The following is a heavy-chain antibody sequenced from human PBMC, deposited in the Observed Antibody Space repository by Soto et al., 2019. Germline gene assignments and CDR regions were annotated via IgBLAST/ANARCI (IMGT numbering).Heavy chain of an antibody. Sequence: GGALRLSCAASGFTFSNAWMSWVRQAPGKGLEWVGRIKSKTDGETTDYAAPVKGRFTISRDDSKNTLYLQMNSLKTEDTAVYYCTTDISHIVVVTASRTVDIWGQGSRGTVS. CDR2: IKSKTDGETT. J-gene: IGHJ3*02. D-gene: IGHD2-21*02. V-gene: IGHV3-15*01. CDR3: TTDISHIVVVTASRTVDI. CDR1: GFTFSNAW.